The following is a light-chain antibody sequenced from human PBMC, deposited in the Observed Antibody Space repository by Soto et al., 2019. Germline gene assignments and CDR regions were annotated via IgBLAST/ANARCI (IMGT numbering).Light chain of an antibody. J-gene: IGKJ1*01. Sequence: EVVMTQSPGTMSVSPVQRATLSCRASQSVSSKLAWYQQKPGQAPRLLIHGASTRATGIPVRFSGSGSGTDFTLTISSLQPEDFAVYYCQQYNIWPRTFGQGTKVDIK. CDR1: QSVSSK. V-gene: IGKV3-15*01. CDR3: QQYNIWPRT. CDR2: GAS.